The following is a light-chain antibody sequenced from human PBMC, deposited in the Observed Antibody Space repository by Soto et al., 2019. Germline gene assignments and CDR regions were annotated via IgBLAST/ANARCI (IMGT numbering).Light chain of an antibody. CDR2: KVT. V-gene: IGKV2-30*01. Sequence: DVVMTQSTNSLPVLLGQPASISCRSSQSVVYSYGNTYLTWFQQRPGQSPRRLSYKVTNRGPGVADRFRGRGAGTDFTLRNRRVEAEEAGREQCMQATDWPRTFGQGTKVESK. CDR1: QSVVYSYGNTY. J-gene: IGKJ1*01. CDR3: MQATDWPRT.